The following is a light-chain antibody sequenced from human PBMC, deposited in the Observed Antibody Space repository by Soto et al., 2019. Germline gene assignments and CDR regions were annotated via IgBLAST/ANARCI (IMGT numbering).Light chain of an antibody. CDR3: QHYVTSLTT. Sequence: EIVLTQSPGTLSLSPGERSTLSCGASQSVTSNYLAWYQQKPGQAPRLLIFGASIRVKGIPDRFIGSGSGTDFTLTISRLEPEDFAVYYCQHYVTSLTTFGQGTKVDIK. CDR1: QSVTSNY. V-gene: IGKV3-20*01. J-gene: IGKJ1*01. CDR2: GAS.